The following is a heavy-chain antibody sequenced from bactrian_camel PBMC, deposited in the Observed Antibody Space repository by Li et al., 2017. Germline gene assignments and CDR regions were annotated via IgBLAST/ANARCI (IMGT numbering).Heavy chain of an antibody. Sequence: HVQLVESGGGSVQAGGSLTLSCAANAYTYINNCMGWFRQAPGKEREGVASIYTGNGTAYYGDSVKGRFTISRDDAQRTIYLQMNRLEPEDTAMYYCAAAKGLPDLLRGGYLSARSYNYWGRGTQVTVS. D-gene: IGHD3*01. CDR3: AAAKGLPDLLRGGYLSARSYNY. CDR1: AYTYINNC. J-gene: IGHJ4*01. V-gene: IGHV3S1*01. CDR2: IYTGNGTA.